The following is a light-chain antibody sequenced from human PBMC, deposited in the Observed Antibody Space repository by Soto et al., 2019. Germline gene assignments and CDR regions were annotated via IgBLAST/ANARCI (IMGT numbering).Light chain of an antibody. V-gene: IGKV1-39*01. CDR2: AAS. CDR1: QSISSS. J-gene: IGKJ4*01. CDR3: QQSYSIPRA. Sequence: DIQMTQSPSSLSASVGDRVTITCRASQSISSSLNGYQQKPGKAPKLLIYAASTLQSGVPSRFSGSGSGTYFTLTIRSLQPEDFATYYCQQSYSIPRAFGGGTNVEIK.